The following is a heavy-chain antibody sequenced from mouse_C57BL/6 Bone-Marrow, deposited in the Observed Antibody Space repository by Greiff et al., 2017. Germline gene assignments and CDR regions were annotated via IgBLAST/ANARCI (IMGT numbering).Heavy chain of an antibody. CDR3: ARNYGSSLYFDY. CDR2: IDPSDSYT. Sequence: QVQLQQPGAELVKPGASVKLSCKASGYTFTSYWMQWVKQRPGQGLEWIGEIDPSDSYTNYNQKFKGKATLTVDTSSSTAYMQLSSLTSEDSAVYYCARNYGSSLYFDYWGQGTTLTVSS. D-gene: IGHD1-1*01. CDR1: GYTFTSYW. V-gene: IGHV1-50*01. J-gene: IGHJ2*01.